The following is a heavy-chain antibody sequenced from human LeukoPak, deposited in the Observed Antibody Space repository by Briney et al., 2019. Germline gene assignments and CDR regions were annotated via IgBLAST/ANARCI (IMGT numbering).Heavy chain of an antibody. CDR2: VWYDRSNK. V-gene: IGHV3-33*01. Sequence: GESLRLSSAASGFTFSSHGMHWVRQARGKGLEWVAVVWYDRSNKYYADSVKGRFTISRDNSKDTLYLQMDSLRAEDTAVYYCARWGPGKVDDYWGQGTLVTVSS. CDR1: GFTFSSHG. D-gene: IGHD4-23*01. CDR3: ARWGPGKVDDY. J-gene: IGHJ4*02.